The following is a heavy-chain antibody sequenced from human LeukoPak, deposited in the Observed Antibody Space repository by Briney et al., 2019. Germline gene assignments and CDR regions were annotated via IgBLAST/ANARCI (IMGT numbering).Heavy chain of an antibody. D-gene: IGHD5-18*01. J-gene: IGHJ5*02. CDR3: ARFPFYTAMVTPEGWFDP. V-gene: IGHV3-7*03. CDR1: GFTFSSYW. CDR2: IKQDGSEK. Sequence: GGSLRLSCTASGFTFSSYWMSWVRQAPGKGLEWVANIKQDGSEKYYVDSVKGRFTISRDNAKNSLYLQMNSLRAEDTAVYYCARFPFYTAMVTPEGWFDPWGQGTLVTVSS.